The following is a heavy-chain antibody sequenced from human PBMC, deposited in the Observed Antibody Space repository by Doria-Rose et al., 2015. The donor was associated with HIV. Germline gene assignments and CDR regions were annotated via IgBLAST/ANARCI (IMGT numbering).Heavy chain of an antibody. J-gene: IGHJ4*02. CDR1: GGSISRSSYY. V-gene: IGHV4-39*07. Sequence: ETLSLTCTVSGGSISRSSYYWGWIWQPPGKGLEWIGSIYYSGSTYYSPSLKSRVSISVNTSKNQFSLNLTSVTAADTAMYYCARGSWTSNWSFDYGGQGTLFTVSS. D-gene: IGHD2-2*01. CDR2: IYYSGST. CDR3: ARGSWTSNWSFDY.